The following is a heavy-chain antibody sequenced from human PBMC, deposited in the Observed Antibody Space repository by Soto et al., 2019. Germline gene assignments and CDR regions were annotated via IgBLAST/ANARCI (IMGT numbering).Heavy chain of an antibody. D-gene: IGHD1-26*01. J-gene: IGHJ4*02. Sequence: QVQLQESGPGLVKPSETLSLTCTVSGGSISSYYWSWIRQPPGKGLEWIGYIYYSGSTNYNPSLQSRVTMSVDTSKNQFSLKLSSVTAADTAVYYCASRYGSAIDYWGQGTLVTVSS. CDR3: ASRYGSAIDY. V-gene: IGHV4-59*08. CDR2: IYYSGST. CDR1: GGSISSYY.